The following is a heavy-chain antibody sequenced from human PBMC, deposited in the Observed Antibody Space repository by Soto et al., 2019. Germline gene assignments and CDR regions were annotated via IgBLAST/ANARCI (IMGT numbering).Heavy chain of an antibody. Sequence: GGSLRLSCSASGITFSTYDMHWVRQAPGKGLEYVSGISTNGGSTYYADSVKGRFTISRDNSNNTLYLQMSSLRDEDTAVYYCASLYSGYWGQGTLVTVSS. D-gene: IGHD6-13*01. V-gene: IGHV3-64D*06. CDR1: GITFSTYD. CDR3: ASLYSGY. CDR2: ISTNGGST. J-gene: IGHJ4*02.